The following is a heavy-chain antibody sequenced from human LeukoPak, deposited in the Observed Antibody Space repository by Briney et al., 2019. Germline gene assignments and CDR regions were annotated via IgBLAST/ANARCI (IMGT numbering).Heavy chain of an antibody. Sequence: GGSLRLSCAASGFTFSRYAMHWVRQAPGKGLEWVAVISYDGTAKFYADSVKGRFTISRDSSKNTLYLQLNGLRTEDTAVYYCARVPWSRSSPLGYFDLWGRGTLVTVSS. CDR3: ARVPWSRSSPLGYFDL. V-gene: IGHV3-30-3*01. CDR2: ISYDGTAK. CDR1: GFTFSRYA. D-gene: IGHD2-2*01. J-gene: IGHJ2*01.